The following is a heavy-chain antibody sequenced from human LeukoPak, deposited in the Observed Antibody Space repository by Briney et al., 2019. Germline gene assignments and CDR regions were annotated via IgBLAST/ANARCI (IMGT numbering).Heavy chain of an antibody. CDR2: IYSSGST. CDR3: ARSRYCSGGSCYSRYYYMDV. J-gene: IGHJ6*03. D-gene: IGHD2-15*01. Sequence: SETLSLTCAVYGGSFSGYYWSWIRQPAGKGLEWIGRIYSSGSTNYNPSLKSRVTMSVDTSKNQFSLKLSSVTAADTAVYYCARSRYCSGGSCYSRYYYMDVWGKGTTVTVSS. V-gene: IGHV4-59*10. CDR1: GGSFSGYY.